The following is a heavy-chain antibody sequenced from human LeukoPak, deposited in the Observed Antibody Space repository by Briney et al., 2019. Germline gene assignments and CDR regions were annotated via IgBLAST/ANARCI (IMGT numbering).Heavy chain of an antibody. CDR3: AKDTYDSSGYSSYYFDY. D-gene: IGHD3-22*01. CDR1: GFTFSSYG. V-gene: IGHV3-30*18. CDR2: ISYDGSNK. J-gene: IGHJ4*02. Sequence: PGGSLRLSCAAPGFTFSSYGMHWVRQAPGKGLEWVAVISYDGSNKYYADSVKGRFTISRDNSKNTLYLQMNSLRAEDTAVYYCAKDTYDSSGYSSYYFDYWGQGTLVTASS.